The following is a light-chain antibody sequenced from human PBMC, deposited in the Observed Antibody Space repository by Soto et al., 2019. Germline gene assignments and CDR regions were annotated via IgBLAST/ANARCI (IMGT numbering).Light chain of an antibody. CDR3: QHYNNWPPCT. V-gene: IGKV3-15*01. CDR2: GAS. Sequence: EIVMTQSPATLSVSPGERATLSCRASQSVSSNLAWYQQKPGQAPRLLIYGASTRATGIPARFSGSRSGTEFTLSISSLQSEDFAVYYCQHYNNWPPCTFGQGNKVEI. J-gene: IGKJ1*01. CDR1: QSVSSN.